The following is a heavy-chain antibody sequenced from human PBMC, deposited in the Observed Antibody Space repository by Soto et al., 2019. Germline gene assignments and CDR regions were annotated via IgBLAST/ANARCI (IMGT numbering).Heavy chain of an antibody. CDR1: GASISSGGYS. CDR3: ARAHYGPSGYYFDS. V-gene: IGHV4-30-2*01. Sequence: QVQLQESGSGLVKPSQTLSLTCTVSGASISSGGYSWRWIRQPPRQGLEWIGYIYHTGSASYSPSIKTRVTMSVDKSKNQFSLSLNSVTAADTAIYYCARAHYGPSGYYFDSSGQGALFTVSS. CDR2: IYHTGSA. J-gene: IGHJ4*02. D-gene: IGHD3-22*01.